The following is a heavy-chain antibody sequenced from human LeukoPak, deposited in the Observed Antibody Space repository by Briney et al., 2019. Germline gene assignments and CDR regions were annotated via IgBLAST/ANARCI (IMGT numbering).Heavy chain of an antibody. D-gene: IGHD1-26*01. J-gene: IGHJ4*02. CDR2: IYHSGNT. CDR3: ARDLSRSSFDY. Sequence: SETLSLTCAASGYSVSSGYHWGWIRQPPGKGLEWIGNIYHSGNTYYNPSVKSRVTISIDTSKNQFSLKLSSLTAADTAVYYCARDLSRSSFDYWGQGTLVTVSS. V-gene: IGHV4-38-2*02. CDR1: GYSVSSGYH.